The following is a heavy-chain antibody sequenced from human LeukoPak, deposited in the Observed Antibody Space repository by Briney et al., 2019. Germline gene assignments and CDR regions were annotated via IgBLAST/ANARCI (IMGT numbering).Heavy chain of an antibody. CDR3: ARLTREDGVDV. CDR2: IYYSGST. J-gene: IGHJ6*02. V-gene: IGHV4-59*01. Sequence: SETLSLTCTVSGGSISSYYWSWIRQPPGKGLEWIGYIYYSGSTNYNPSLKSRVTISVDTSKNQFSLKLSSVTAADTGVYHCARLTREDGVDVWGQGTTVTASS. CDR1: GGSISSYY.